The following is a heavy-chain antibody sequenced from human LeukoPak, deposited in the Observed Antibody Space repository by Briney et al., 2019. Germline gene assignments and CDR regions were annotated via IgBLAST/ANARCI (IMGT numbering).Heavy chain of an antibody. CDR2: IYTSGST. D-gene: IGHD5-18*01. Sequence: SETLSVTCTVSGGSISSDYWSWIRQPAGKGLEWIGSIYTSGSTNYNPSLKSRVTMSVDTSKNQFSLKLSSVTAADTAVYYCARDREGRYSYGNFFDYWGQGTLVTVSS. CDR3: ARDREGRYSYGNFFDY. J-gene: IGHJ4*02. V-gene: IGHV4-4*07. CDR1: GGSISSDY.